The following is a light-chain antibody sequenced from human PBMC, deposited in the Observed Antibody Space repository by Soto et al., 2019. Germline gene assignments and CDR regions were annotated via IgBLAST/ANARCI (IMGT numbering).Light chain of an antibody. J-gene: IGKJ2*01. CDR1: QGINSF. Sequence: DIQMTQSPSTLPASVGDRVTITCRASQGINSFLAWYQQKPGEAPKLLIYGASTLQSGVPSRFSGSGSGTDFTLTISSLQPEDFATYYCQQLTSYRFTFGQGTKLQIK. CDR3: QQLTSYRFT. V-gene: IGKV1-9*01. CDR2: GAS.